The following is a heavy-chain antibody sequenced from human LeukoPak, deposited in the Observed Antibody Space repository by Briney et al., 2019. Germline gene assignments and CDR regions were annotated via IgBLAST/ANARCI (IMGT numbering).Heavy chain of an antibody. D-gene: IGHD6-19*01. CDR1: GFTFSSYS. CDR2: ISGSGGST. J-gene: IGHJ4*02. CDR3: ASSHIAVAGTFDY. V-gene: IGHV3-23*01. Sequence: SGGSLRLSCAASGFTFSSYSMNWVRQAPGKGLEWVSAISGSGGSTYYADSVKGRFTISRDNSKNTLYLQMNSLRAEDTAVYYCASSHIAVAGTFDYWGQGTLVTVSS.